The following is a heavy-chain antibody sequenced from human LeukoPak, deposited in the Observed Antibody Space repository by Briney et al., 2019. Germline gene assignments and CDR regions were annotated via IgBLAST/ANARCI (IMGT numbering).Heavy chain of an antibody. CDR1: GGSISSYY. V-gene: IGHV4-59*01. CDR2: IYYSGNT. J-gene: IGHJ4*02. Sequence: SETLSLTCTVSGGSISSYYWSWIRQPPGKGLEWIGYIYYSGNTNYNPSLKSRVTISVDTSKNQFSLKLIAVTAADTAVYYCARSRTRWGAADYWGQGTLVTVSS. D-gene: IGHD1-26*01. CDR3: ARSRTRWGAADY.